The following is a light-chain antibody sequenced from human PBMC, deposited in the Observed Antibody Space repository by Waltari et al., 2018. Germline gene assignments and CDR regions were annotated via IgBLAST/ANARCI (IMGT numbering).Light chain of an antibody. V-gene: IGKV3-15*01. CDR1: QSIGTW. CDR3: LQYHYWPPWT. Sequence: MTQSPSTLSASVGDRVTITCRASQSIGTWLAWYQQKPGQPPRLLIYGASTRATGVPVRFSGSGSETEFTLTISSLRSEDFAVYYCLQYHYWPPWTFGQGTKVEIK. CDR2: GAS. J-gene: IGKJ1*01.